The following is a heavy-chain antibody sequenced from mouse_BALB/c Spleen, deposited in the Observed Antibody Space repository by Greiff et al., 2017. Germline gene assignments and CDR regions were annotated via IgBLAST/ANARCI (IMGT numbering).Heavy chain of an antibody. Sequence: EVQLQQSGAELVKPGASVKLSCTASGFNIKDTYMHWVKQRPEQGLEWIGRIDPANGNTKYDPKFQGKATITADTSSNTAYLQLSSLTSEDTAVYYCARRSYGSSFDYWGQGTTLTVAS. V-gene: IGHV14-3*02. CDR1: GFNIKDTY. D-gene: IGHD1-1*01. J-gene: IGHJ2*01. CDR2: IDPANGNT. CDR3: ARRSYGSSFDY.